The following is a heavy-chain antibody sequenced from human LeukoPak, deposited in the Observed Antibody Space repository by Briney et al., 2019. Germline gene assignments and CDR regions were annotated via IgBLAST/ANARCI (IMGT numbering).Heavy chain of an antibody. Sequence: SETLFLTCTVSGGSISSSSYYWGWIRQPPGKGLEWIGSIYYSGSTYYNPSLKSRVTISVDTSKNQFSLKLSSVTAADTAVYYCARSYYYDSTPFDPWGQGTLVTVSS. CDR1: GGSISSSSYY. D-gene: IGHD3-22*01. V-gene: IGHV4-39*01. J-gene: IGHJ5*02. CDR2: IYYSGST. CDR3: ARSYYYDSTPFDP.